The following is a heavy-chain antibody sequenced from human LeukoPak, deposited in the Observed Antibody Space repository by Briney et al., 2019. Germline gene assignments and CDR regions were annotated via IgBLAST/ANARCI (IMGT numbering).Heavy chain of an antibody. CDR3: ARVYNWNDGDWFDP. J-gene: IGHJ5*02. CDR1: GYTFTSYG. V-gene: IGHV1-18*01. CDR2: ISAYNGNT. D-gene: IGHD1-1*01. Sequence: ASVKVSCKASGYTFTSYGISWVRQAPGQGLEWMGWISAYNGNTNYAQKLQGRVTMTTDTSASTAYMELRSLRSDDAAVYYCARVYNWNDGDWFDPWGQGTLVTVSS.